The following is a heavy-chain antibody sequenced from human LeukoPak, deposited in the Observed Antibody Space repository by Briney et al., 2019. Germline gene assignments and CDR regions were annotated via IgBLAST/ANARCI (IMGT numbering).Heavy chain of an antibody. J-gene: IGHJ4*02. V-gene: IGHV3-74*01. CDR3: ARDDGWIQFNL. D-gene: IGHD5-24*01. CDR1: GFTFSSYG. Sequence: PGGTLRLSCAASGFTFSSYGMSWVRQAPGKGLVWVSRINSDGSSTSYADSVKGRFTISRDNAKNTLYLQMNSLRAEDTALYYCARDDGWIQFNLWGQGTLVTVSS. CDR2: INSDGSST.